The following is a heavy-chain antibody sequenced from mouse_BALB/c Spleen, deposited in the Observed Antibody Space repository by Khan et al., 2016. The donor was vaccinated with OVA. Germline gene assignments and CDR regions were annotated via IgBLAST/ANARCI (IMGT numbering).Heavy chain of an antibody. V-gene: IGHV1-77*01. CDR1: GYIFTDYV. D-gene: IGHD1-1*02. CDR2: IYPESGTT. CDR3: AKTYASWFAY. Sequence: VQLQESGPELVKPGASVKMSCKASGYIFTDYVINWVKQRTGQGLEWIGEIYPESGTTYYNEKFKGKATLTADKSSNTAYMKLSSLTSEDSAVYFCAKTYASWFAYWGQGTLVTVSA. J-gene: IGHJ3*01.